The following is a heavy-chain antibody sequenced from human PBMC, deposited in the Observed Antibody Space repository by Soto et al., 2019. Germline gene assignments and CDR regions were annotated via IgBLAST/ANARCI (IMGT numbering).Heavy chain of an antibody. J-gene: IGHJ6*02. CDR1: GYTFTSYA. CDR3: AREGVDIVVVPAPPNYGMDV. V-gene: IGHV1-3*05. Sequence: QVQLVQSGAEEKKPGASVKVSCKASGYTFTSYAMHWVRQAPGQRLEWMGWINAGNGNTKYSQKFQGRVTITRDTSASTAYMELSSLRSEDTAVYYCAREGVDIVVVPAPPNYGMDVWGQGTTVTVSS. D-gene: IGHD2-2*03. CDR2: INAGNGNT.